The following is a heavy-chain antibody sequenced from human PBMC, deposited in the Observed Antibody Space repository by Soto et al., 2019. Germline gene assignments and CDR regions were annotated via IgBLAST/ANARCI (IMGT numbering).Heavy chain of an antibody. CDR1: GYTFTSYG. V-gene: IGHV1-18*01. Sequence: QVQLVQSGAEVKKPGASVKVSCKASGYTFTSYGISWVRQAPGQGLEWMGWISAYNGNTNYAQKLQGRVTMTTDTSTRXAXMXXRSLRSDDTAVYYCARDRGYYYDSSGYYYAEYFQHWGQGTLVTVSS. J-gene: IGHJ1*01. CDR3: ARDRGYYYDSSGYYYAEYFQH. D-gene: IGHD3-22*01. CDR2: ISAYNGNT.